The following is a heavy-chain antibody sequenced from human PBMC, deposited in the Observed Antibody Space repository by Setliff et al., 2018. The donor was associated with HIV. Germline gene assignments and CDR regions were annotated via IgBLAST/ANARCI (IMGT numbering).Heavy chain of an antibody. V-gene: IGHV6-1*01. CDR2: TYFRSKWYY. D-gene: IGHD3-10*01. CDR3: AGGSYGSGLR. J-gene: IGHJ4*02. Sequence: SQTLSLTCAISGDSVSSNTAAWNWIRQSSSRGLEWLGRTYFRSKWYYNYAESVESRITIDPDTSKNQFSLKLDSVTPEDTAVYYCAGGSYGSGLRWGQGTLVTVSS. CDR1: GDSVSSNTAA.